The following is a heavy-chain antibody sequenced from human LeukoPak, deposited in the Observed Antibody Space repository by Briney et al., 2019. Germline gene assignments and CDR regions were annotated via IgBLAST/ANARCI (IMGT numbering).Heavy chain of an antibody. V-gene: IGHV4-59*01. D-gene: IGHD2-2*01. J-gene: IGHJ3*02. CDR2: IPYSGST. Sequence: SETLSLTCTASGGSISSYYWSWIRQSPGKGLEWVGYIPYSGSTTYNPSLKSRVTISVDTSKNQFSLKLNSVTAADTAVYYCARETVVPAASDAFDIWGQGTMVTVSS. CDR1: GGSISSYY. CDR3: ARETVVPAASDAFDI.